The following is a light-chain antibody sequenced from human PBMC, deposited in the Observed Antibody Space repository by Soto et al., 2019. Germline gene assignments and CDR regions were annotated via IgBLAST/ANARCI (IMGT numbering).Light chain of an antibody. Sequence: EIVLTQSPGTLSLSPGERATLSCRASQSVSSSYLAWYQQKPGQAPRLLIHGASSRATGIPDRFSGSGSGTDFTLSISRLEPEDFAVYYCQQYGSSPLTFGQGTRLE. CDR1: QSVSSSY. V-gene: IGKV3-20*01. CDR3: QQYGSSPLT. CDR2: GAS. J-gene: IGKJ5*01.